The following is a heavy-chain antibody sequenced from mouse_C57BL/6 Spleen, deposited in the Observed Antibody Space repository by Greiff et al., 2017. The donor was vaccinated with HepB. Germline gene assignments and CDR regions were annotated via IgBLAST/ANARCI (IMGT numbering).Heavy chain of an antibody. CDR2: ISYSGST. D-gene: IGHD2-4*01. CDR1: GYSITSGYD. CDR3: ARARDYAYYFDY. Sequence: EVQVVESGPGMVKPSQSLSLTCTVTGYSITSGYDWHWIRHFPGNKLEWMGYISYSGSTNYNPSLKSRISITHDTSKNHFFLKLNSVTTEDTATYYCARARDYAYYFDYWGQGTTLTVSS. V-gene: IGHV3-1*01. J-gene: IGHJ2*01.